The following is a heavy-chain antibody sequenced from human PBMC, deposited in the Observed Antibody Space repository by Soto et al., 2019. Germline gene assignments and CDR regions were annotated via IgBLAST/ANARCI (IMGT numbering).Heavy chain of an antibody. CDR2: IRGDGVST. J-gene: IGHJ3*01. CDR1: GFTFDDYA. D-gene: IGHD3-22*01. Sequence: GGSLRLSCAASGFTFDDYAMHWVRQAPGKGLEWDSLIRGDGVSTYYSDSVKGRFTISRDNSKNSLYLQMNSLRTEDTALYYCAKSRDSSGYYAFDFWGQGTMVTVSS. CDR3: AKSRDSSGYYAFDF. V-gene: IGHV3-43*02.